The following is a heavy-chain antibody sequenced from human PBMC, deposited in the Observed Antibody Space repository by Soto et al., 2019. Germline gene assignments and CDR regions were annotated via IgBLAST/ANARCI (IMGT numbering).Heavy chain of an antibody. J-gene: IGHJ6*02. V-gene: IGHV3-33*01. CDR3: ARDRAAAGTIRYYYYGMDV. D-gene: IGHD6-13*01. CDR2: IWYDGSNK. CDR1: GFTFSSYG. Sequence: GGSLRLSCAASGFTFSSYGMHWVRQAPGKGLEWVAVIWYDGSNKYYADSVKGRFTISRDNSKNTLYLQMNSLRAEDTAVYYCARDRAAAGTIRYYYYGMDVWGQGTTVTVSS.